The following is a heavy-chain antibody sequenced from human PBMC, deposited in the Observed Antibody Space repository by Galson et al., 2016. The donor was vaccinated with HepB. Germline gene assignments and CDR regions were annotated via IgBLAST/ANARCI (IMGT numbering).Heavy chain of an antibody. CDR2: IYVGDSET. Sequence: QSGAEVKKPGESLKISCTLSGYTSSSYRIAWVRQMPGKGLEWMGIIYVGDSETRYSPSFQGQVTISADKSIDTAYLQWKSLKASDTAMYYCARRRLEAFTPYLDYWGQGTPVTVSS. CDR3: ARRRLEAFTPYLDY. J-gene: IGHJ4*02. D-gene: IGHD2/OR15-2a*01. CDR1: GYTSSSYR. V-gene: IGHV5-51*01.